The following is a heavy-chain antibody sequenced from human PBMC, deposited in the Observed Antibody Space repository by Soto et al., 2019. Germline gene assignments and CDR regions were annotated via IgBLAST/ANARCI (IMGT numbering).Heavy chain of an antibody. CDR2: IYNDGST. CDR1: GGSMNRYY. D-gene: IGHD1-26*01. Sequence: SETLSLTCTVSGGSMNRYYWSWIRQPPEKGLEWIGYIYNDGSTLYNPSLKRRVTISVDTSKNQFSLRLSSVTAADTAIYYCAGDIRTGRYRFAYWGLGTLVTVSS. V-gene: IGHV4-59*08. J-gene: IGHJ4*02. CDR3: AGDIRTGRYRFAY.